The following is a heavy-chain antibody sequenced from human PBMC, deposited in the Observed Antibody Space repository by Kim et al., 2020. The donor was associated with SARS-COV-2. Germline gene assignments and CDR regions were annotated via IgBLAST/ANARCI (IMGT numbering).Heavy chain of an antibody. CDR2: IRSKANSYAT. D-gene: IGHD1-1*01. V-gene: IGHV3-73*01. Sequence: GGSLRLSCAASGFSFSDSAMHWVRQASGKGLEWVGRIRSKANSYATTYAASVIGRFTISRDDSKNAAYLQMNSLKTEDTAVYYCTRVPGTTLAFWVAYDIWGQGTMVTVSS. CDR1: GFSFSDSA. J-gene: IGHJ3*02. CDR3: TRVPGTTLAFWVAYDI.